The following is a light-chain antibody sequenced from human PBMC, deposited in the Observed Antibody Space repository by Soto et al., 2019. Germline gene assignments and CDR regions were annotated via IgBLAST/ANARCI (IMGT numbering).Light chain of an antibody. V-gene: IGKV1-33*01. CDR2: DAS. J-gene: IGKJ4*01. CDR1: QDISNY. Sequence: DMPLTQSPSSLSASVRDRVTITCRASQDISNYLHWYQQKPGKAPKLLIYDASNLEGGVPSRFSGGGSGTYFTFTINSLQPEDVATYYCQQYANLPLTFGGGTRVELK. CDR3: QQYANLPLT.